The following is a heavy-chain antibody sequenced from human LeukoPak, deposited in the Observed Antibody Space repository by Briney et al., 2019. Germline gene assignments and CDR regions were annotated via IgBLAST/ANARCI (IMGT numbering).Heavy chain of an antibody. CDR2: INTDTGNP. CDR1: GYTFTNNA. J-gene: IGHJ4*02. Sequence: VASVKVSCKASGYTFTNNAVNWVRQAPGQGLEWMGWINTDTGNPTYAQGFTGRFVFSLDTSVSTAYLQISSLKAEDTAVYYCARAGIGYCSDNTCSPDYWGQGTLVTVSS. V-gene: IGHV7-4-1*02. CDR3: ARAGIGYCSDNTCSPDY. D-gene: IGHD2-15*01.